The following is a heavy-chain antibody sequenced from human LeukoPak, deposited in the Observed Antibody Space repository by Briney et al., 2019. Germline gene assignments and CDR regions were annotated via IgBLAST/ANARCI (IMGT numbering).Heavy chain of an antibody. J-gene: IGHJ4*02. D-gene: IGHD3-9*01. Sequence: GGSLRLACAASGFTFSSYGMHWVRQAPGKGLEWVAVISYDGSNKYYADSVKGRFTISRDNSKNTLYLQMNSLRAEDTAVYYCAKVPAILTGYGFDYWGQGTLVTVSS. V-gene: IGHV3-30*18. CDR2: ISYDGSNK. CDR1: GFTFSSYG. CDR3: AKVPAILTGYGFDY.